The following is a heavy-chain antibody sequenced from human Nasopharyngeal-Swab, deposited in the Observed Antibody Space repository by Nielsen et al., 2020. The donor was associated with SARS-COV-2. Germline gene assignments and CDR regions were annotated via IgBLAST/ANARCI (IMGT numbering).Heavy chain of an antibody. CDR2: ISSSSSYI. Sequence: GSLKISCAASGFTFSSYSMNWVRQAPGKGLEWVSSISSSSSYIYYADSVKGRFTISRDNAKNSLYLQMNSLRAEDTAVYYCARADEKTIFGVVTPDYWGQGTLVTVSS. CDR1: GFTFSSYS. V-gene: IGHV3-21*01. CDR3: ARADEKTIFGVVTPDY. J-gene: IGHJ4*02. D-gene: IGHD3-3*01.